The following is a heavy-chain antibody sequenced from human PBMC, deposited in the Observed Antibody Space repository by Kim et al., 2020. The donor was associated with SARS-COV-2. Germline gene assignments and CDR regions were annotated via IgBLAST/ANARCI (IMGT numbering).Heavy chain of an antibody. CDR1: GFTIINAW. CDR3: TTVSNGKLDY. CDR2: IRGKADGGTS. D-gene: IGHD1-1*01. V-gene: IGHV3-15*01. Sequence: GGSLRLSCAAPGFTIINAWMTWVRQAPGKGLELVGRIRGKADGGTSDYAAPVKGRFTISRDDSRNTLYLQMNSLKAEDTAVYYCTTVSNGKLDYWGQGTLVTVSS. J-gene: IGHJ4*02.